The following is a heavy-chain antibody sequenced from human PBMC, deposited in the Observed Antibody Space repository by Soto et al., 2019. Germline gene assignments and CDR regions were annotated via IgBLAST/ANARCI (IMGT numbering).Heavy chain of an antibody. CDR1: GGSISSYY. J-gene: IGHJ6*03. V-gene: IGHV4-59*08. CDR2: IYYSGST. D-gene: IGHD3-9*01. Sequence: SETLSLTCTVSGGSISSYYWSWIRQPPGKGLEWIGYIYYSGSTNYNPSLKSRVTISVDTSKNQFSLKLSSVTAADTAVYYCARHPGYDILDYYMDVWGKGTTVTVS. CDR3: ARHPGYDILDYYMDV.